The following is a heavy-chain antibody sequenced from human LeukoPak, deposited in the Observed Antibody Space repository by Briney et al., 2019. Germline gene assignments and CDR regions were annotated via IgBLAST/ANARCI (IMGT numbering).Heavy chain of an antibody. Sequence: GGSLRLSCAASGFTFDIYAMSWVRQAPGKGPEWVSAISGSGDSTNYTHSVKGRFTISRDNAKNSLYLQMNSLRAEDTAVYYCARESRGYDILTGKYHRGYYSYYMDVWGKGTTVTVSS. D-gene: IGHD3-9*01. CDR3: ARESRGYDILTGKYHRGYYSYYMDV. CDR2: ISGSGDST. J-gene: IGHJ6*03. CDR1: GFTFDIYA. V-gene: IGHV3-23*01.